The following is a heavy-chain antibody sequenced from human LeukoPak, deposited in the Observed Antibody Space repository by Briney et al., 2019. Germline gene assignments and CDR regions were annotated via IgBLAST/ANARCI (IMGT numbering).Heavy chain of an antibody. CDR1: GGSLSRYY. CDR3: ARVLRDSSGYYYFDY. D-gene: IGHD3-22*01. J-gene: IGHJ4*02. CDR2: IYYSGST. V-gene: IGHV4-59*01. Sequence: SETLSLTRPVSGGSLSRYYWSWIRQPPGKGLEWIGYIYYSGSTNYNPPLKSRVTISVDTSENQFSLKLSSVTAADTAVYYCARVLRDSSGYYYFDYGGRGTLVTVSS.